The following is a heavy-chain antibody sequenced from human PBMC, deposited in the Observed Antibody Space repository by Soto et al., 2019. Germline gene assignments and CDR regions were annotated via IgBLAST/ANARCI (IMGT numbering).Heavy chain of an antibody. CDR3: ARGGIPPSGYGIAYAMDV. Sequence: QLQLQESGPGLVRPSETLSLTCTVSGVSISGSRYYWGWIRQPPGRGLEGSGNIYYSGSTYYTPALKSRVTLSVDTSTHQFSLNLNSVTAAVTAVYYCARGGIPPSGYGIAYAMDVWGPGTTVTVSS. CDR1: GVSISGSRYY. V-gene: IGHV4-39*01. D-gene: IGHD1-26*01. J-gene: IGHJ6*02. CDR2: IYYSGST.